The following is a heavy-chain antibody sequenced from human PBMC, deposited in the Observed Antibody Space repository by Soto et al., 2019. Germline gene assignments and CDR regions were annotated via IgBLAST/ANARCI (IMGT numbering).Heavy chain of an antibody. D-gene: IGHD3-10*01. J-gene: IGHJ5*02. CDR2: MNPNSGNT. CDR3: ARVSYYYYCSGKYNWFDP. CDR1: GYTFTSYD. Sequence: QVQLVQSGAEVKKPGASVKVSCKASGYTFTSYDINWVRQATGQGLEWMGWMNPNSGNTGYAQKFQGRVTMTRNTSISTAYMELSSLRSEDTAVYYCARVSYYYYCSGKYNWFDPWGQGTLVTVSS. V-gene: IGHV1-8*01.